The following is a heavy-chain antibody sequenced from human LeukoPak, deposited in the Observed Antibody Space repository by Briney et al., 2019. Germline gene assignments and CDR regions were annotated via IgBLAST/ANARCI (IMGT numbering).Heavy chain of an antibody. V-gene: IGHV3-20*04. CDR3: ARAGCSSTSCYLFDY. CDR2: INWNGGST. J-gene: IGHJ4*02. D-gene: IGHD2-2*01. CDR1: GFTFDDYG. Sequence: GGSLRLSCAASGFTFDDYGMSWVRQAPGKGLEWVSGINWNGGSTGYADSVKGRFTISRDNAKNSLYLQMNSLRAEDTALYYCARAGCSSTSCYLFDYWGQGTLVIVSS.